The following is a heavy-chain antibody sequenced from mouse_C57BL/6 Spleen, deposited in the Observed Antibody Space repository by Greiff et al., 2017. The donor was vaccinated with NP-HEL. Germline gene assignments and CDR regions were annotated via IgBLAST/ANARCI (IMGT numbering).Heavy chain of an antibody. Sequence: EVQLQQSGPGFVKPSQSLSLTCSVTGYSITSGYYWNWIRQFPGNKLEWMGYISYDGSNNYNPSLKNRISITRDTSKNQFFLKLNSVTTEDTATYYCARGMMVTVYWYFDVWGTGTTVTVSS. J-gene: IGHJ1*03. CDR1: GYSITSGYY. CDR3: ARGMMVTVYWYFDV. V-gene: IGHV3-6*01. D-gene: IGHD2-3*01. CDR2: ISYDGSN.